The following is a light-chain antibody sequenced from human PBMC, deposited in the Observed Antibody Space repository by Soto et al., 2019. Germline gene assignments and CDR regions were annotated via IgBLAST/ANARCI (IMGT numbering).Light chain of an antibody. V-gene: IGKV1-17*01. CDR3: QQVKSYPRT. CDR2: AAS. Sequence: DIQMTQSPSSLSASVGDRVTITCHASQDISNYLNWYQQKPGKAPKRLIYAASSLQSGVPSRFSGSGSGTRGTLTISSLQPEDFATYYCQQVKSYPRTFGGGTKVDI. J-gene: IGKJ4*01. CDR1: QDISNY.